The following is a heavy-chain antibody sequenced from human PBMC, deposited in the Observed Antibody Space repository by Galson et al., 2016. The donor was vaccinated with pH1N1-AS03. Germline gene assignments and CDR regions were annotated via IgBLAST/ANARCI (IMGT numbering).Heavy chain of an antibody. CDR1: GFSLPTIGAG. Sequence: PALVKPTQTLTLTCTFSGFSLPTIGAGVGWVRQPPGQALEWHALIYWDDDKRYRPSLKTRLSITKDPSRNQVVLTMTNVDPLDSGTYYFPHRYCSTDFSCCNFFDYWGQGTLLTVSS. D-gene: IGHD2-15*01. CDR2: IYWDDDK. J-gene: IGHJ4*02. V-gene: IGHV2-5*02. CDR3: PHRYCSTDFSCCNFFDY.